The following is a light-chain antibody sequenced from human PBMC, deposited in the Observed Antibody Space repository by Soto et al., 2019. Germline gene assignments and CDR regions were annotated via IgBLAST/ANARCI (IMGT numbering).Light chain of an antibody. CDR1: TSDVGRYNY. V-gene: IGLV2-14*01. J-gene: IGLJ1*01. CDR2: DVS. Sequence: QSVLTQPASVSGSPGQSITISCTGTTSDVGRYNYVSWYQQHPGKAPKLIIYDVSNRPSGVSNRFSGSKSGNTASLTIAGLKAEDEADYYCNSYTSSRTYVFGTGTKLTVL. CDR3: NSYTSSRTYV.